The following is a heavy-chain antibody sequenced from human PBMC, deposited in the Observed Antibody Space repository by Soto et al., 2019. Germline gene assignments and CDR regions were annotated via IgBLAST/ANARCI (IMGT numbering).Heavy chain of an antibody. CDR2: IYYGAST. CDR3: ARGGTGETPFDY. CDR1: GGSISSSSYY. V-gene: IGHV4-39*01. J-gene: IGHJ4*02. Sequence: SETLSLTCTVSGGSISSSSYYWGWIRRPPGKGLEWIGTIYYGASTYYNPSLKSRVTISVDTSKNQFSLKLSSVTATDTAVYYCARGGTGETPFDYWGQGTLVTVSS. D-gene: IGHD1-1*01.